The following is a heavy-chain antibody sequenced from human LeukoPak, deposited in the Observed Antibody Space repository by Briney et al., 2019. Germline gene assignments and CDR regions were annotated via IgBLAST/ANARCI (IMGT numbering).Heavy chain of an antibody. CDR3: SRELAWRPADY. Sequence: SQTLSLTCAISGDSVSSNSAAWGWIRQSPSRGLEWLGRTYYRSGWYNDYALSVESRITINPDTSKNQVSLQLTSVTPEDTAVYFCSRELAWRPADYWGQGTLVTVSS. CDR2: TYYRSGWYN. CDR1: GDSVSSNSAA. D-gene: IGHD2-2*01. V-gene: IGHV6-1*01. J-gene: IGHJ4*02.